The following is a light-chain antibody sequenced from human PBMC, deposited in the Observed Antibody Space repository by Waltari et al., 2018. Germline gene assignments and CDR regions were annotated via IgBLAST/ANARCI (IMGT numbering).Light chain of an antibody. CDR3: QAWDSSTPYV. V-gene: IGLV3-1*01. J-gene: IGLJ1*01. CDR2: QDT. CDR1: KLVDKY. Sequence: SYELTQPPSVSVSPGQTASITCSGDKLVDKYACWYQQKPGQSPVLVIYQDTKRPSGIPERFSGSNSGNTATLTISGTQAMDEADYYCQAWDSSTPYVFGPGTKVTVL.